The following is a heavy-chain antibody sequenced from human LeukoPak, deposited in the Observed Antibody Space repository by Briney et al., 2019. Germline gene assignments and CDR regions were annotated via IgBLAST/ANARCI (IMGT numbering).Heavy chain of an antibody. Sequence: GGSLRLSCAASGFTVTSNYMNWVRQAPGKGLEWVSIIYSGGNTFYADSVKGRFTISRDSSKNTLYLQMNSLRAEDTAVYYCVRDRIRYFDSNYYYYGMDVWGQGTTVTVSS. CDR3: VRDRIRYFDSNYYYYGMDV. CDR1: GFTVTSNY. J-gene: IGHJ6*02. CDR2: IYSGGNT. D-gene: IGHD3-9*01. V-gene: IGHV3-66*01.